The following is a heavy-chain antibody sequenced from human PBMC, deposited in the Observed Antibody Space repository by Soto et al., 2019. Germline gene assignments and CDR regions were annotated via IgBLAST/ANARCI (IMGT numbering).Heavy chain of an antibody. CDR1: GGSISSSSYY. J-gene: IGHJ6*02. Sequence: SETLSLTCTVSGGSISSSSYYWGWIRQPPGKGLEWIGSIYYSGSTYYNPSLKSRVTISVDTSKNQFSLKLSSVNAADTAVYYCARLGYSYGYDYYYGMDVWGQGTTVT. V-gene: IGHV4-39*01. CDR3: ARLGYSYGYDYYYGMDV. CDR2: IYYSGST. D-gene: IGHD5-18*01.